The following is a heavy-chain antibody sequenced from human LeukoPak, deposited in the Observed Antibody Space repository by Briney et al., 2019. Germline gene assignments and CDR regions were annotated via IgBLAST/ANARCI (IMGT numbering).Heavy chain of an antibody. D-gene: IGHD2-2*01. V-gene: IGHV1-8*03. CDR1: GYTFTSYD. CDR2: MNPNSGNT. Sequence: ASVKVSCKASGYTFTSYDINWVRQATGQGLEWMGWMNPNSGNTGYAQKFQGRVTITRNTSISTAYMELSSLRSEDTAVYYCARARRYCSSTSCYSDFHYWGQGTPVTVSS. CDR3: ARARRYCSSTSCYSDFHY. J-gene: IGHJ4*02.